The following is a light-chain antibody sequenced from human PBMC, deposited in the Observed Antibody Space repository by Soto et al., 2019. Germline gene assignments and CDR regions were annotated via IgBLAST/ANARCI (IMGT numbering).Light chain of an antibody. CDR3: SSYTGSSTLSV. CDR2: DVS. V-gene: IGLV2-14*01. Sequence: QSALTQPASVSGSPGQSITISCTGTNSDVVSYNYVSWYQQHPGKAPKLMIYDVSNRPSGVSNRFSGSKSGNTASLTISGLQAEDEADYYCSSYTGSSTLSVFGTGTKLTVL. CDR1: NSDVVSYNY. J-gene: IGLJ1*01.